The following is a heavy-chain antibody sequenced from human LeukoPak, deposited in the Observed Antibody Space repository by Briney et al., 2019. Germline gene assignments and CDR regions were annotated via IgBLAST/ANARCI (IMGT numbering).Heavy chain of an antibody. D-gene: IGHD1-1*01. Sequence: PGGSLGLSCAASGFTFSTNWMHWVRQAPGKGLVWVSRIKGDGSITNYADSVKGRFTISRDNAKNTLYLQMNSLRAEDTAVYYCARENWYLDYWGQGTLVTVSS. CDR1: GFTFSTNW. V-gene: IGHV3-74*01. J-gene: IGHJ4*02. CDR3: ARENWYLDY. CDR2: IKGDGSIT.